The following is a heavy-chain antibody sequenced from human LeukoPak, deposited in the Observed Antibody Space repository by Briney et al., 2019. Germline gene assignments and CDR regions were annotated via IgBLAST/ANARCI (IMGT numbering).Heavy chain of an antibody. D-gene: IGHD6-19*01. CDR1: GYTFTSYG. CDR2: ISAYNGNT. Sequence: ASVKVSCKASGYTFTSYGISWVRQAPGQGLEWMGWISAYNGNTNYAQKLQGRVTMTTDTSTSTAYMELRSLRSDDTAVYYCARDLRAVAGTDPRTFDYWGQGTLVTVSS. CDR3: ARDLRAVAGTDPRTFDY. V-gene: IGHV1-18*01. J-gene: IGHJ4*02.